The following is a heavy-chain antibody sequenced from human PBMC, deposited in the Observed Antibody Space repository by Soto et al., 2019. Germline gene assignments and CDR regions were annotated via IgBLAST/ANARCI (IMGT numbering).Heavy chain of an antibody. CDR1: GFTFSSYW. V-gene: IGHV3-7*01. J-gene: IGHJ2*01. Sequence: EVQLVESGGGLVQPGGSLRLSCAASGFTFSSYWMSWVRQAPGKGLEWVANIKQDGSEKYYVDSVKGRFTISRDNAKNALYLQMNSLGAEDTAVYYCARPGLVVVITSDWYFDLWGRGTLVTVSS. CDR3: ARPGLVVVITSDWYFDL. CDR2: IKQDGSEK. D-gene: IGHD3-22*01.